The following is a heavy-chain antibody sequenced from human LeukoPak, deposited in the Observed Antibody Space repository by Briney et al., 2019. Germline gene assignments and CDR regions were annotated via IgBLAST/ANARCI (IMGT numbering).Heavy chain of an antibody. CDR3: ARRYYYNLGSFPFDF. CDR2: IHNSGTT. Sequence: PSETLSLTCAVSGGPFSGYFWSWIRQSSGQVQESIGEIHNSGTTNYNPSLNSRVTISEDTSKNQFYLNLSSVTAADTAVYYCARRYYYNLGSFPFDFWGQGTLVTVSS. J-gene: IGHJ4*02. V-gene: IGHV4-34*01. CDR1: GGPFSGYF. D-gene: IGHD3-10*01.